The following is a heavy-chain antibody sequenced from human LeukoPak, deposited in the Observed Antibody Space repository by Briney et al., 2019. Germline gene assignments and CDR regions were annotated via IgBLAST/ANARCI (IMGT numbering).Heavy chain of an antibody. CDR3: ARGPGRDGYFDY. D-gene: IGHD5-24*01. CDR1: GYTFTGYY. Sequence: GASVKVSCKASGYTFTGYYMHWVRQAPGQGLEWMGWINPNSGGTNYAQKFQGRVTITRNTSISTAYMELSSLRSEDTAVYYCARGPGRDGYFDYWGQGTLVTVSS. V-gene: IGHV1-2*02. J-gene: IGHJ4*02. CDR2: INPNSGGT.